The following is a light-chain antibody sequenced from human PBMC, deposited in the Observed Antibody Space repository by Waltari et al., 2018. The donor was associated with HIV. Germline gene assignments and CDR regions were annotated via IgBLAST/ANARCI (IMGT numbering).Light chain of an antibody. CDR3: QQYNDWPLT. CDR2: GAS. V-gene: IGKV3-15*01. CDR1: QNVIRN. Sequence: EIVMTQSPASLSVSPGERATLSCRASQNVIRNLAWYQQKPGQVSRLLIYGASTRASGIPARFSGSGSGTEFTLTISSLQSEDFAVYFCQQYNDWPLTFGGVTKVEI. J-gene: IGKJ4*01.